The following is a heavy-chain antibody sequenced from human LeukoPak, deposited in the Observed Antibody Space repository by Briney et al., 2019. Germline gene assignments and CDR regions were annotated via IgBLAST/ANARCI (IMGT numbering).Heavy chain of an antibody. V-gene: IGHV4-39*01. D-gene: IGHD3-10*01. CDR3: ARRKTVLLWFGDGGGWFDP. Sequence: SETLSLTCTVSGGSISSSSYYWGWIRQPPGKGLEWIGSIYYSGSTYYNPSLKSRVTISVDTSKNQFSLKLSSVTAADTAVYYCARRKTVLLWFGDGGGWFDPWGQGTLVTVSS. CDR2: IYYSGST. J-gene: IGHJ5*02. CDR1: GGSISSSSYY.